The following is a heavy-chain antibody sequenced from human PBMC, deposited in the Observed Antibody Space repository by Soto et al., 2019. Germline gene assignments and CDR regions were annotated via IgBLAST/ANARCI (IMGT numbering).Heavy chain of an antibody. J-gene: IGHJ4*02. D-gene: IGHD3-9*01. V-gene: IGHV3-23*01. CDR3: AKDAKILDWLPTSYYFDF. Sequence: EVQVLESGGGLAQSGRSLRLSCAVSGLSFSSYAMTWVRQSPGKGLEWVSSISRSGNSTYSADSVRGRFTISRDNSKKPLYLQMNSLRAEDTAVYYCAKDAKILDWLPTSYYFDFWGQGTLVTVSS. CDR2: ISRSGNST. CDR1: GLSFSSYA.